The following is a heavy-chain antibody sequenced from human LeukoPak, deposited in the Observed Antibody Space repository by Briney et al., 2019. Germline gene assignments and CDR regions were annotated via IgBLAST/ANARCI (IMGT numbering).Heavy chain of an antibody. CDR2: IKQDGSEK. CDR3: ARDRGLLIAAAGTGFDY. CDR1: GFTFSSYS. V-gene: IGHV3-7*01. D-gene: IGHD6-13*01. Sequence: GGSLRLSCAASGFTFSSYSMNWVRQAPGKGLEWVANIKQDGSEKYYVYSVKGRFTISRDNAKNSLYLQMNSLSAEDTAVYYCARDRGLLIAAAGTGFDYWGQGTLVTVSS. J-gene: IGHJ4*02.